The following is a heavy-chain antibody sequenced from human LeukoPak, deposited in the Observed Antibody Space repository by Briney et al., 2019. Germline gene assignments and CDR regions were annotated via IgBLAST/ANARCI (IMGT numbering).Heavy chain of an antibody. J-gene: IGHJ4*02. V-gene: IGHV3-30*04. CDR2: ISYDGSNK. CDR3: ARAGAAIAAAVDY. D-gene: IGHD6-13*01. CDR1: GFTFSSYA. Sequence: GTSLRLSCAASGFTFSSYAMHWVRQAPGKGLEWVAVISYDGSNKYYADSVKGRFTISRDNSKNTLYLQMNSLRAEDTAVYYCARAGAAIAAAVDYWGQGTLVTVSS.